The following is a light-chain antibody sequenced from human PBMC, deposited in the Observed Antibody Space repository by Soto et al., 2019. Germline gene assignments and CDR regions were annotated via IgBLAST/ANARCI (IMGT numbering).Light chain of an antibody. V-gene: IGKV1-5*01. Sequence: DIQMTQSPSTLSASVGDRVTITCRASQSISSWLAWYQQKPGKAPKLLIYDASSLESGVPSRFSGSGSGTEFPLTISSLQPDDFATYYCQQYNAYSTFGQGPKVEIK. J-gene: IGKJ1*01. CDR3: QQYNAYST. CDR1: QSISSW. CDR2: DAS.